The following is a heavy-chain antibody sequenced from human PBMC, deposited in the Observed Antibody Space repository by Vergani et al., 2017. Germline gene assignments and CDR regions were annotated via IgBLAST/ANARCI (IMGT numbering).Heavy chain of an antibody. CDR2: IYTSGST. D-gene: IGHD2/OR15-2a*01. CDR1: GGSISSGSYY. V-gene: IGHV4-61*02. J-gene: IGHJ4*02. Sequence: QVQLQESGPGLVKPSQTLSLTCTVSGGSISSGSYYWSWLRQPAGKGLEWIGRIYTSGSTNYNPSLKSRVTISVDTSKNQFSLKLSSVTAADTAVYYCARDLYDWGQGTLVTVSS. CDR3: ARDLYD.